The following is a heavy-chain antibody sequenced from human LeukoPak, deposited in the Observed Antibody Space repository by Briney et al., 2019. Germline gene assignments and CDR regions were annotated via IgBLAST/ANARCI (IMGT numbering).Heavy chain of an antibody. V-gene: IGHV3-23*01. CDR3: ARRTSRYNYGQPIDS. CDR1: GFTFSDYY. Sequence: AGSLTLTCAASGFTFSDYYMSWVRQSPGKGLEWVSSITGSGGSTYYRDSVKGRFTVPRNNSTNTLFLQTNPLRAEDTAVYYCARRTSRYNYGQPIDSWGQGTLVTVSP. J-gene: IGHJ4*02. CDR2: ITGSGGST. D-gene: IGHD5-18*01.